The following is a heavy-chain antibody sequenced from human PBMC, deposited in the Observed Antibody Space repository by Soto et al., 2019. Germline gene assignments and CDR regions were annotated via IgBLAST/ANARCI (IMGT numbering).Heavy chain of an antibody. CDR2: ISSSGSTI. CDR1: GFTFSDYY. V-gene: IGHV3-11*01. Sequence: GGSLRLSCAASGFTFSDYYMSWIRQAPGKGLEWVSYISSSGSTIYYADSVKGRFTISRDNAKNSLYLQMNSLRAEDTAVYYCAREGGIVVVPAAIDDALDIWGQGTMVTVSS. D-gene: IGHD2-2*01. CDR3: AREGGIVVVPAAIDDALDI. J-gene: IGHJ3*02.